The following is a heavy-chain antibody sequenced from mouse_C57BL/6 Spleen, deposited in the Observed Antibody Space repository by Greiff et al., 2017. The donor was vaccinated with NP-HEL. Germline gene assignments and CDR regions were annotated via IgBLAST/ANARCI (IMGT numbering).Heavy chain of an antibody. CDR2: IDPEDGDT. CDR3: TSITTVVDFDY. CDR1: GFNIKDYY. Sequence: VQLQQSGAELVRPGASVKLSCTASGFNIKDYYMHWVKQRPEQGLEWIGRIDPEDGDTEYAPKFQGKATMTADTSSNTAYLQLSSLTSEDTAVYYCTSITTVVDFDYWGQGTTLTVSS. V-gene: IGHV14-1*01. D-gene: IGHD1-1*01. J-gene: IGHJ2*01.